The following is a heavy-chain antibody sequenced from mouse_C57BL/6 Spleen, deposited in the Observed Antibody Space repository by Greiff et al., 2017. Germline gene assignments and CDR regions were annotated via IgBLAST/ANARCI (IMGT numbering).Heavy chain of an antibody. Sequence: VQVVESGPELVKPGASVKISCKASGYAFSSSWMIWVKQRPGKGLEWIGRIYPGDGDTNYNGKYKGKATLTADKSSSTAYMQLSSLTSEDSAVYFCAFNWFFDYWGQGTTLTVSS. J-gene: IGHJ2*01. CDR1: GYAFSSSW. D-gene: IGHD4-1*02. CDR3: AFNWFFDY. CDR2: IYPGDGDT. V-gene: IGHV1-82*01.